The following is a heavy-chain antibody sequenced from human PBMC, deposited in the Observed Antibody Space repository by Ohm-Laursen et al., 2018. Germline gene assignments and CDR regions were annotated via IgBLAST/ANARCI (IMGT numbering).Heavy chain of an antibody. D-gene: IGHD3-22*01. J-gene: IGHJ4*02. CDR2: ISNSDNTI. V-gene: IGHV3-11*01. CDR3: ARDSSGYYHSFDY. Sequence: SLRLSCSASGFTFSDYYMSWVRQAPGKGLEWISYISNSDNTIYYADSVKGRFTISRDNAKNSLYLQMNSLRAEDTAVYYCARDSSGYYHSFDYWGQGTLVTVSS. CDR1: GFTFSDYY.